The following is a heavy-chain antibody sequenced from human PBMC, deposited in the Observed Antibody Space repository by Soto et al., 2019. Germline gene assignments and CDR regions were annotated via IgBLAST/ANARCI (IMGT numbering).Heavy chain of an antibody. D-gene: IGHD1-26*01. CDR2: THYSGIT. J-gene: IGHJ4*02. V-gene: IGHV4-39*02. CDR3: AKYWEI. CDR1: GGSITNINYY. Sequence: QLQLQESGPRLVMPSETLSLTCTVSGGSITNINYYWGWIRQPTGKGLEWIGSTHYSGITYYNPSLKSRVTISTDTSKNHFSLKLTSVTAADTAVYYCAKYWEIGGQGTRVTVSS.